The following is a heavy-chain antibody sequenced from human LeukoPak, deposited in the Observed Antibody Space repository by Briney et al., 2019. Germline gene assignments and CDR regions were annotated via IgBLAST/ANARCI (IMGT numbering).Heavy chain of an antibody. CDR1: GDSISTYY. Sequence: SETLSLTCTVSGDSISTYYWSWIRQPPGKGLEWIGYIYYRVTSDYNPSLKSRVTMSVDMSTRQISLKLSSVTAADTAVYYCARDSGTTGEVKFDPWGQGTLVTVSS. CDR3: ARDSGTTGEVKFDP. V-gene: IGHV4-59*12. D-gene: IGHD3-10*01. J-gene: IGHJ5*02. CDR2: IYYRVTS.